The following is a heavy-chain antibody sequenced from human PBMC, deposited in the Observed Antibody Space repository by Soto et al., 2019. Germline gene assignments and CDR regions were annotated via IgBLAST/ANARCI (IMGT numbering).Heavy chain of an antibody. CDR3: ARDTRITMIIQGDDTAFCDY. Sequence: AAVTISCTAAGSAFTSYAMRWGRQDTGQRLEWMGWINAVNGNTKYSQNFQSRVTITRDTSASTAYMELSSLRSDDTAVYYCARDTRITMIIQGDDTAFCDYWGQGTLVTVSS. V-gene: IGHV1-3*01. CDR2: INAVNGNT. CDR1: GSAFTSYA. J-gene: IGHJ4*02. D-gene: IGHD3-22*01.